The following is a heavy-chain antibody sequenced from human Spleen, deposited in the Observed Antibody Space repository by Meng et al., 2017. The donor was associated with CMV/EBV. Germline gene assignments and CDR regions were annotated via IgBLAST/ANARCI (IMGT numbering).Heavy chain of an antibody. CDR2: INPNSGGT. J-gene: IGHJ6*02. CDR3: ARGLGCSSASCNYYYGLDV. V-gene: IGHV1-2*02. D-gene: IGHD2-2*01. Sequence: ASVKVSCKASGYTFTGYYMHWVRQAPGQGLEWMGWINPNSGGTNYAQKFQGRVTMTRDTSISTAYMELSRLRSDDTAVYYCARGLGCSSASCNYYYGLDVWGQGTTVTVSS. CDR1: GYTFTGYY.